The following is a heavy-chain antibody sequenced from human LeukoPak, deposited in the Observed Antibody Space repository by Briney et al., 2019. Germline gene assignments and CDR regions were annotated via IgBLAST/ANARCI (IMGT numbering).Heavy chain of an antibody. Sequence: ASVKVSCKASGYTFTSYYMHWVRQAPGQGLEWMGIINPSGGSTSYAQKFRGRVTMTRDMSTSTVYMELSSLRSEDTAVYYCARDQGSSANYYYYMDVWGKGTTVTVSS. CDR3: ARDQGSSANYYYYMDV. J-gene: IGHJ6*03. CDR1: GYTFTSYY. V-gene: IGHV1-46*01. CDR2: INPSGGST. D-gene: IGHD2-8*01.